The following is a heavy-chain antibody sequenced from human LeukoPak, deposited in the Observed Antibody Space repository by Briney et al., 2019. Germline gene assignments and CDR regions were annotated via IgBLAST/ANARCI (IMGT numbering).Heavy chain of an antibody. V-gene: IGHV3-21*01. CDR3: ARDEGITIFGVVNENWFDP. CDR2: ISSSSSYI. Sequence: GGSLRLSCAASGFTFSSYSMNWVRQAPGKGLEWVSSISSSSSYIYYADSVKGRFTISRDNAKNSLYLQMNSLRAEDTAAYYCARDEGITIFGVVNENWFDPWGQGTLVTVSS. D-gene: IGHD3-3*01. J-gene: IGHJ5*02. CDR1: GFTFSSYS.